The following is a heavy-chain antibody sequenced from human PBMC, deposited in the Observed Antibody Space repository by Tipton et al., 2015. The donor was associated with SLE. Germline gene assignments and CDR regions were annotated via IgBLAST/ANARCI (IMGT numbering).Heavy chain of an antibody. CDR1: GGSFSGYY. V-gene: IGHV4-4*09. CDR3: ARDRGWDSNDPGVAFDF. CDR2: IYNSGNS. J-gene: IGHJ4*01. Sequence: TLSLTCAVYGGSFSGYYWSWIRQPAGKGLEWIGYIYNSGNSNPYYNPSLKRRVTISVDTSKNQFSLKLSSVTAADTAVYYCARDRGWDSNDPGVAFDFWGHGTLVTVPS. D-gene: IGHD6-13*01.